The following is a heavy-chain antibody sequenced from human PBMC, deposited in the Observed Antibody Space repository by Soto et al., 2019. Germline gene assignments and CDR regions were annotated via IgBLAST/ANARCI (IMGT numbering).Heavy chain of an antibody. CDR2: IYDSGNT. Sequence: PSETLSLTCAVSGGSIRGTTYSWSWIRQPPGKGLEWIGYIYDSGNTYYNPSLKSQFSISVDRSKNQFSLKLSSVTAADTAVYYCARGQGAAAGHSNFDYWGQGALVT. CDR3: ARGQGAAAGHSNFDY. V-gene: IGHV4-30-2*01. D-gene: IGHD6-13*01. CDR1: GGSIRGTTYS. J-gene: IGHJ4*02.